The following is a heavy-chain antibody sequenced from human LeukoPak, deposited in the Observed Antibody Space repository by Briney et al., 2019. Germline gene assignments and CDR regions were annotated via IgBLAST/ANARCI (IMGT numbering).Heavy chain of an antibody. Sequence: GESLKISCKGSGYSFTSNWINWVRQMPGKGLEWVGRIYPSDSYTSYSPSFQGRVTISAAKSITTAYLQWGSLNTSDSAICFCARGTGWTELDFWGRGTLVTVSS. CDR2: IYPSDSYT. J-gene: IGHJ4*02. CDR3: ARGTGWTELDF. CDR1: GYSFTSNW. D-gene: IGHD6-19*01. V-gene: IGHV5-10-1*01.